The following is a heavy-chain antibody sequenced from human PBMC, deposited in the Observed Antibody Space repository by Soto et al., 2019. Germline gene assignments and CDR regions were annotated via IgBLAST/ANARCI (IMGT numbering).Heavy chain of an antibody. CDR2: IYYSGST. J-gene: IGHJ4*02. Sequence: SETLSLTCTVSGGSISSYYWSWIRQPPGKGLEWIGYIYYSGSTNYNPSLKSRVTISVDTSKNQFSLKLNSVTAADTAVYYCTRGYCSSTSCNEFDYWGQGTLVTVSS. CDR3: TRGYCSSTSCNEFDY. V-gene: IGHV4-59*08. CDR1: GGSISSYY. D-gene: IGHD2-2*01.